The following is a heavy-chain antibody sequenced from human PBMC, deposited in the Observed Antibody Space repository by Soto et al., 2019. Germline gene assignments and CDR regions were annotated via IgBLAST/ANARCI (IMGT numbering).Heavy chain of an antibody. D-gene: IGHD6-13*01. CDR3: ARLSEQQLAPFDY. CDR2: IYYSGST. Sequence: ETLSLTCTVSGGSISSSSYYWGWIRQPPGKGLEWIGSIYYSGSTYYNPSLKSRVTISVDTSKNQFSLKLSSVTAADTAVYXCARLSEQQLAPFDYWGQGTLVTVSS. J-gene: IGHJ4*02. CDR1: GGSISSSSYY. V-gene: IGHV4-39*01.